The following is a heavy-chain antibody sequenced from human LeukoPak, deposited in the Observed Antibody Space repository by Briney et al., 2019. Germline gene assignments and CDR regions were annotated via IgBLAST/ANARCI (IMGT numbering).Heavy chain of an antibody. CDR2: ISYDGSNK. CDR3: AKGWEGPDY. D-gene: IGHD1-26*01. CDR1: GFTFSSYG. V-gene: IGHV3-30*18. J-gene: IGHJ4*02. Sequence: SGGSLRLSCAASGFTFSSYGMHWVRQAPGKGLEWVAVISYDGSNKYYADSVKGRFTISRDNSKNTLYLQMNSLRAEDTAVYYCAKGWEGPDYWGQGTLVTASS.